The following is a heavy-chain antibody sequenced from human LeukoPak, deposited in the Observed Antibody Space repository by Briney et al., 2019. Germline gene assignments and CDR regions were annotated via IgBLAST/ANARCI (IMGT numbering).Heavy chain of an antibody. CDR1: GFSLNTSGMS. V-gene: IGHV2-70*01. CDR2: IDWDDDE. CDR3: ARSPMGAAQFDY. J-gene: IGHJ4*02. Sequence: SSPSLVNPTQTLTLTCTFSGFSLNTSGMSVSWSRQPPGKALEWLALIDWDDDEYYSTSLKTRLTISKDTSKNQVVLTMTNMDPVDTATYYCARSPMGAAQFDYWGQGTLVTVSS. D-gene: IGHD1-26*01.